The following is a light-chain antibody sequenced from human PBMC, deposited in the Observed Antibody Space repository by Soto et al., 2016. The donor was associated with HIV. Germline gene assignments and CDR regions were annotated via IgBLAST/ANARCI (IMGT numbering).Light chain of an antibody. CDR3: QQYSTYAPDS. CDR2: KAS. Sequence: EIQMTQSPSTLSASVGDRVTITCRATQSVNTWLAWYQQKPGKAPKLLIYKASTLQSGVPSRFSGSGSGTEFSLTINSLQADDFATYYCQQYSTYAPDSFGQGTRLEIK. CDR1: QSVNTW. J-gene: IGKJ2*03. V-gene: IGKV1-5*03.